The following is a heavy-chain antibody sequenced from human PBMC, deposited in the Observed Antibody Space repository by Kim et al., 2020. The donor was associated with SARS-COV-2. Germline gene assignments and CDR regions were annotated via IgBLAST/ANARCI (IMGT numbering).Heavy chain of an antibody. V-gene: IGHV3-30*01. CDR3: ARANKGAYYYGMDV. J-gene: IGHJ6*02. D-gene: IGHD3-16*01. Sequence: ADSLKGRFTIARDNSKNTLYLQMTSLRAEYTAVYYCARANKGAYYYGMDVWGQGTTVTVSS.